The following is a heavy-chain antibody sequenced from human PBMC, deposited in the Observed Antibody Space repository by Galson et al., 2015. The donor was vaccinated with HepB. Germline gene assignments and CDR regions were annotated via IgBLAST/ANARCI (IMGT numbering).Heavy chain of an antibody. D-gene: IGHD3-10*01. CDR2: ISASTIYT. Sequence: SLRLSCAASGFTFSDYYMSWIRQAPVKGLEWLSYISASTIYTNYADSVKGRFSISRDNSRDTVYLQVNSLRDEDTAVYYCASDCDGSGSIYNMMGYWGQGTLVTVSS. J-gene: IGHJ4*02. CDR3: ASDCDGSGSIYNMMGY. V-gene: IGHV3-11*06. CDR1: GFTFSDYY.